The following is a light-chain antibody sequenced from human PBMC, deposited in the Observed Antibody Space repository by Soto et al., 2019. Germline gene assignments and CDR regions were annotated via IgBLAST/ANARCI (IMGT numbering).Light chain of an antibody. Sequence: EIALTQSPDTLSLSPWARATLSCRASEGVRSSYVAWYQKKPGQAPRLLIYGASSRASGIPNRFSGSGSGTDFTLTIGRLEPEDFAVYYCQQYSRSPLTFGGGTKVDIK. V-gene: IGKV3-20*01. CDR3: QQYSRSPLT. CDR1: EGVRSSY. CDR2: GAS. J-gene: IGKJ4*01.